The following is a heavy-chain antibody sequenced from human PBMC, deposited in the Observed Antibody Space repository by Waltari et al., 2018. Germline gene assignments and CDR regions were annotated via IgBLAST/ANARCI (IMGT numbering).Heavy chain of an antibody. CDR3: ARIYGSGTFIYMDV. Sequence: QVQLQESGPGLAKPSETLSLTCTVPGASIIGYYWSWIRQPAGKGLEWIGRIYPGATPYYNPSLQTRIMMSVDTSQNQFSLKLSSVTAADTAVYYCARIYGSGTFIYMDVWGKGTTVTVSS. D-gene: IGHD3-10*01. CDR1: GASIIGYY. V-gene: IGHV4-4*07. CDR2: IYPGATP. J-gene: IGHJ6*03.